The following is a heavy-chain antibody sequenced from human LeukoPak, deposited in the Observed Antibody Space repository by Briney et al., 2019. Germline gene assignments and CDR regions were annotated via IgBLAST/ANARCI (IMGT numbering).Heavy chain of an antibody. CDR2: ISSSSSYI. J-gene: IGHJ6*02. CDR3: ARAYCGGDCYYRYGMDV. V-gene: IGHV3-21*01. CDR1: GFTFSSYS. Sequence: GGSLRLSCAASGFTFSSYSMNWVRQAPGKGLEWVSSISSSSSYIYYADSVKGRFTISRDNAKNSLYLQMTSLRAEDTAVYYCARAYCGGDCYYRYGMDVWGQGTTVTVSS. D-gene: IGHD2-21*02.